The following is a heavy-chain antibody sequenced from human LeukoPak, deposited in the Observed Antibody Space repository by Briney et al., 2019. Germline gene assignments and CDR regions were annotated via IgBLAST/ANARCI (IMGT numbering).Heavy chain of an antibody. CDR3: AKGSGGSYYGYFDY. Sequence: AGGSLRLSCAASGFTFSNYDMHWVRQAPGKGLEWVAVVSHDGTNEFSADSVKGRFTISRDNSKDTLYLQMNSLRAEDTAVYYCAKGSGGSYYGYFDYWGQGTLVTVSS. V-gene: IGHV3-30*18. CDR2: VSHDGTNE. D-gene: IGHD1-26*01. J-gene: IGHJ4*02. CDR1: GFTFSNYD.